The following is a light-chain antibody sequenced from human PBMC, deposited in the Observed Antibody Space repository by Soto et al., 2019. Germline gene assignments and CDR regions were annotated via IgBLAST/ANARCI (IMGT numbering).Light chain of an antibody. CDR1: SSNIGNNY. V-gene: IGLV1-51*01. Sequence: QSVLTQPPSVSAAPGQKVTTSCSGSSSNIGNNYVSWYQQLPGTAPKLLIYDNNKRPSGIPDRFSGSKSGTSATLGITGLQTGDEADYYCGTWDSSLSAGVFGTGTKHTVL. J-gene: IGLJ1*01. CDR2: DNN. CDR3: GTWDSSLSAGV.